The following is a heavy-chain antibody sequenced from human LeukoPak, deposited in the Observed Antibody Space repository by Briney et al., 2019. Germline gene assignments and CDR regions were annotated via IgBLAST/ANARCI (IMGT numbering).Heavy chain of an antibody. J-gene: IGHJ6*03. CDR3: AASYSSSWGGFYYYYMDV. CDR2: IVVGSGNT. V-gene: IGHV1-58*02. D-gene: IGHD6-13*01. CDR1: GFTFTSSA. Sequence: GASVKVSCKASGFTFTSSAMQWVRQARGQRLEWIGWIVVGSGNTNYAQKFQERVTITRDMSTSTAYMELSSLRSEDTAVYYCAASYSSSWGGFYYYYMDVWGKGTTVTVSS.